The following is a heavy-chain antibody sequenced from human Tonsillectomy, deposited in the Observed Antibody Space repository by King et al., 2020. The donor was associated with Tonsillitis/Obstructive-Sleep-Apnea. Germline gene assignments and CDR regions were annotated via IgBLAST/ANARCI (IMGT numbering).Heavy chain of an antibody. CDR1: GYTFTSYG. Sequence: VQLVESGVEVKKPGASVKVSCKASGYTFTSYGICWVRQAPGQGLEWMGWISTYNRNTNYAQKFQGRVTMTTDTSTSTPYMELRSLRFDDTAVYYCARGDRVAAAGPDYWGQGTLVTVSS. CDR2: ISTYNRNT. CDR3: ARGDRVAAAGPDY. D-gene: IGHD6-13*01. V-gene: IGHV1-18*01. J-gene: IGHJ4*02.